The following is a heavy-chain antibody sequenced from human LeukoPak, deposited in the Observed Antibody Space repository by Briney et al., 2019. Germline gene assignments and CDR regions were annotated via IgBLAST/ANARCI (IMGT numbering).Heavy chain of an antibody. CDR3: AKDLGRYRNNFFDY. Sequence: GGSLRLSCAASGFTFSSYAMHWVRQAPGKGLEWVAVISYDGSNKYYADSVKGRFTISRDNSKNTLYLQMSSLRAEDTAVYYCAKDLGRYRNNFFDYWGQGNLVTVSS. D-gene: IGHD1-26*01. CDR1: GFTFSSYA. V-gene: IGHV3-30-3*01. J-gene: IGHJ4*02. CDR2: ISYDGSNK.